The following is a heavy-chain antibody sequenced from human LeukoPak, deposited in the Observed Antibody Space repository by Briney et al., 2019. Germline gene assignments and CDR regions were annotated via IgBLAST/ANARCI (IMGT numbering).Heavy chain of an antibody. J-gene: IGHJ4*02. CDR3: TRENWYLDY. Sequence: GGSLRLSCAASGFTFINYWMSWVRQAPGKGLEWVANINHGGSEKYYGDSVKGRFTISRDNAKNSLYLQMNSLRAEDAAVYYCTRENWYLDYWGQGNLVTVSS. CDR1: GFTFINYW. V-gene: IGHV3-7*01. CDR2: INHGGSEK.